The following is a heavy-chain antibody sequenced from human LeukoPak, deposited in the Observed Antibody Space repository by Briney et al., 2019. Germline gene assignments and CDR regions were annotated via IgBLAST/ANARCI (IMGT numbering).Heavy chain of an antibody. V-gene: IGHV3-30-3*01. Sequence: GGSLRLSCAASGFTFSGYAMHWVRQAPGKGLEWVAVISYDGSNKYYADSVKGRFTISRDNSKNTLYLQMNSLRAEDTAVYYCATTDSTGGYNWGQGTLVTVSS. CDR3: ATTDSTGGYN. D-gene: IGHD3-22*01. J-gene: IGHJ4*02. CDR2: ISYDGSNK. CDR1: GFTFSGYA.